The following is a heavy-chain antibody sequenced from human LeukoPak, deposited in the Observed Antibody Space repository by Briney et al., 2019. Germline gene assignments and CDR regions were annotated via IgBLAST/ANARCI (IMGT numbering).Heavy chain of an antibody. CDR3: ARDGGVAVSGPPGY. Sequence: SETLSLTCGVSGYSISSGYYWGWIRQPPGKGLEWIGSIFHTGNTYYNPSLKSRVTMSVDTSKNQFSLKPSSVTAADTAVYYCARDGGVAVSGPPGYWGQGTLVTVSS. V-gene: IGHV4-38-2*02. D-gene: IGHD6-19*01. CDR1: GYSISSGYY. J-gene: IGHJ4*02. CDR2: IFHTGNT.